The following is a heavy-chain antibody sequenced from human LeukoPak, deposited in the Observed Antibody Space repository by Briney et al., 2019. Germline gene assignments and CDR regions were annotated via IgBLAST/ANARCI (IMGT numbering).Heavy chain of an antibody. CDR2: INPNSGGT. V-gene: IGHV1-2*02. CDR3: ARLGSGYYLDY. J-gene: IGHJ4*02. D-gene: IGHD3-22*01. Sequence: ASVKVSCKASGYTFTGYYMHWVRQAPGQGLEWMGWINPNSGGTDYAQKFQGRVTMTRDTSISTAYMELRSLRSDDTAVYYCARLGSGYYLDYWGQGTLVTVSS. CDR1: GYTFTGYY.